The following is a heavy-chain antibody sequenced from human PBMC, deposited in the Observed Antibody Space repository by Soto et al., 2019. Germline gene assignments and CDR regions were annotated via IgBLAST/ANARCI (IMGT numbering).Heavy chain of an antibody. CDR2: ISGSGGST. V-gene: IGHV3-23*01. D-gene: IGHD3-22*01. CDR1: GFTFSSYA. Sequence: GGSLRLSCAASGFTFSSYAMSWVRQAPGKGLEWVSAISGSGGSTYYADSVKGRFTISRDNSKNTLYLQMNSLRAEDTAVYYCAKDHPLYYDSSGYYFDYWGQGTLVTVSS. CDR3: AKDHPLYYDSSGYYFDY. J-gene: IGHJ4*02.